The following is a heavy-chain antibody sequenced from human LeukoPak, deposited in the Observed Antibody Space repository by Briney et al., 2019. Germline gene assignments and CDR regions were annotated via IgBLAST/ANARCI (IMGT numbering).Heavy chain of an antibody. Sequence: SETLSLTCNVSGGSISSYYWSWIRQPPGKGLEWIAYIYNSGSINYNPSLESRVIMSVDTSKNHFSLKLSSVTAADTAVYCCARFYWYFDLWGRGTLVTVSS. J-gene: IGHJ2*01. CDR2: IYNSGSI. V-gene: IGHV4-59*08. CDR3: ARFYWYFDL. CDR1: GGSISSYY.